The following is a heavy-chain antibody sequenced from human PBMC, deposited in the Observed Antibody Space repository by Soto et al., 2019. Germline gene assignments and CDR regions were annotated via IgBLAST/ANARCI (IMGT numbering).Heavy chain of an antibody. CDR2: ISFDGSKK. Sequence: QVQLVESGGGVVQPGRSLRLSCEGSGFTSSSYVMHWVRQAPGKGLEWVALISFDGSKKNYADSVKGRFTISRDNSMNMMYLQMNSLRPEDTAVYYCARGVFYYYGSSGYSPDYWGQGTLVTVSS. CDR3: ARGVFYYYGSSGYSPDY. D-gene: IGHD3-22*01. CDR1: GFTSSSYV. V-gene: IGHV3-30-3*01. J-gene: IGHJ4*02.